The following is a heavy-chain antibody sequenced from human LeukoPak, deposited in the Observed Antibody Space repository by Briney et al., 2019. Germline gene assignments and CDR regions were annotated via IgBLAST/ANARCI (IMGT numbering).Heavy chain of an antibody. V-gene: IGHV3-23*01. CDR3: AKGSYYDSSGSFYFDY. D-gene: IGHD3-22*01. CDR2: ISGSGDNT. Sequence: GGSLRLSCAASGFTFSSYAMNWVRQAPGKGLEWVSGISGSGDNTYYADSVKGRFTISRDNSKNTLYVQVNSLGTEDTAAYYCAKGSYYDSSGSFYFDYWGQGTLVTVSS. J-gene: IGHJ4*02. CDR1: GFTFSSYA.